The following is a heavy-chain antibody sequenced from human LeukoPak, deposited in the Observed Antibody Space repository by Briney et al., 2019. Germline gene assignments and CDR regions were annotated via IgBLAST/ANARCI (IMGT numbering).Heavy chain of an antibody. D-gene: IGHD2-21*02. CDR3: AKSHHVTAIDY. J-gene: IGHJ4*02. CDR2: ISSSGGST. Sequence: GGSLRLSCAASGFTFSHYGMTWFRKAPGKGLEWVSAISSSGGSTYYAGSVKGRFTISRDNSKNTLYLQMNSLRADDTAVYYCAKSHHVTAIDYWGQGTLVTVSS. V-gene: IGHV3-23*01. CDR1: GFTFSHYG.